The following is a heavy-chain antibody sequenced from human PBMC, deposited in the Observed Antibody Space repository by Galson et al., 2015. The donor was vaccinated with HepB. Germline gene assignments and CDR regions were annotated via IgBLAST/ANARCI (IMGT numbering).Heavy chain of an antibody. D-gene: IGHD1-1*01. CDR3: AKLRGQLVPHYHFDY. CDR1: GFTFSSYG. V-gene: IGHV3-23*01. CDR2: FSSSGTST. Sequence: SLRLSCAASGFTFSSYGMHWVRQAPGKGLEWVSTFSSSGTSTYYADSVKGRFTISKDRSKNTLYRQMDSLRAEDTAIYYCAKLRGQLVPHYHFDYWGQGTLVTVSS. J-gene: IGHJ4*02.